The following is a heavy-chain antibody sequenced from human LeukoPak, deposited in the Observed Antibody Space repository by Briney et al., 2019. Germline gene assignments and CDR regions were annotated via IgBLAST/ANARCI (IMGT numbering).Heavy chain of an antibody. J-gene: IGHJ4*02. CDR1: GASVSSASY. CDR2: IYNGVNT. V-gene: IGHV4-61*01. CDR3: AREGVAGTAY. D-gene: IGHD6-19*01. Sequence: SETLSLTCTVSGASVSSASYWTWIRQPPGKGVEWIAHIYNGVNTNYNPSLKSRVTISVDTSKNQFSLRLNSVTAADTAVYYCAREGVAGTAYWGQGTLVTVSS.